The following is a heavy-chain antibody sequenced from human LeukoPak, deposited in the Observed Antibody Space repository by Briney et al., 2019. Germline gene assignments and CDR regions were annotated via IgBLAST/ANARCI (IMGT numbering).Heavy chain of an antibody. J-gene: IGHJ4*02. Sequence: SETLSLTCAVYGGSFSGYYWSWLRQPPGKGLEWIGEINHSGSTNYNPSLKSRVTISVDTSKNQFSLKLSSVTAADTAVYYCARGVMTTVTTPTPSDYWGQGTLVTVSS. CDR2: INHSGST. V-gene: IGHV4-34*01. CDR1: GGSFSGYY. CDR3: ARGVMTTVTTPTPSDY. D-gene: IGHD4-17*01.